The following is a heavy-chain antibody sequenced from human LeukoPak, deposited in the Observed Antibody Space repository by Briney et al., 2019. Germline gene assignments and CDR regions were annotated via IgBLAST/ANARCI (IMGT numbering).Heavy chain of an antibody. J-gene: IGHJ4*02. CDR2: IYYSGST. V-gene: IGHV4-30-4*08. CDR3: ARDSVGATTRFDY. D-gene: IGHD1-26*01. Sequence: SETLSLTCTVSGGSIISGDYYWSWIRQPPGKGLEWIGYIYYSGSTYYNPSLKSRVTISVDTSKNQFSLKLSSVTAADTAVYYCARDSVGATTRFDYWGQGTLVTVSS. CDR1: GGSIISGDYY.